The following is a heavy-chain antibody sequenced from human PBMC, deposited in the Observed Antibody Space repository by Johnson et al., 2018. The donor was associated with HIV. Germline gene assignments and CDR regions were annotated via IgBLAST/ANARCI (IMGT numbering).Heavy chain of an antibody. Sequence: VQLVESGGGVVRPGGSLRLSCAASGFTFDDYGMSWVRQPPGKGLEWVSGINWNGGRTGYADSGKGRLTISRDNAKNSLYLQMNSLRAEDTALYYCARAVGGSYHDAFDSWGQGTMVTVSS. D-gene: IGHD1-26*01. CDR3: ARAVGGSYHDAFDS. CDR1: GFTFDDYG. CDR2: INWNGGRT. J-gene: IGHJ3*02. V-gene: IGHV3-20*04.